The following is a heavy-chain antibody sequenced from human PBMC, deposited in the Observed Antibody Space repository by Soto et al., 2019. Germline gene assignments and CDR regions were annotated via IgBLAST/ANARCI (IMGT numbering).Heavy chain of an antibody. D-gene: IGHD2-15*01. CDR1: GGSSSSFY. CDR2: ISHPETT. CDR3: ARGGGYDSFDF. Sequence: PSETLSLTGSVSGGSSSSFYCRCFRQSPGKGLEWLGYISHPETTSYNPSFKSRLSLSIDRTRNQFSLSLSSMTAADKAVYYCARGGGYDSFDFWGQGIQVTVSS. V-gene: IGHV4-59*04. J-gene: IGHJ4*02.